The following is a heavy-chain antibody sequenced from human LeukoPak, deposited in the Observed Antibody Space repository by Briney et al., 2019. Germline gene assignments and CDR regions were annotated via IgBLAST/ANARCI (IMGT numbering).Heavy chain of an antibody. Sequence: SETLSLTCAVYGGSFSGYYWSWIRQPPGKGLEWIGEINHSGSTNYNPSLKSRVTISVDTSKNQFSLKLSSVTAADTAVYYCARGVATMIVVEDEAFDIWGQGTMVTVSS. J-gene: IGHJ3*02. CDR2: INHSGST. D-gene: IGHD3-22*01. CDR3: ARGVATMIVVEDEAFDI. V-gene: IGHV4-34*01. CDR1: GGSFSGYY.